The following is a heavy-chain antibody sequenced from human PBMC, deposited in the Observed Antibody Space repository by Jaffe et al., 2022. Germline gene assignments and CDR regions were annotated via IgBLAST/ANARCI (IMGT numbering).Heavy chain of an antibody. CDR3: VRAFGSRGRCDY. V-gene: IGHV5-51*03. Sequence: DVQLVQSGAEVKKPGESLKISCEASGYSFTSYWIGWVRQMPGKGLEWMGIIYPGDFDTRYSPSFQGQVTISADKSIGTAYLQWSSLKASDTAIYYCVRAFGSRGRCDYWGQGTLVTVSS. D-gene: IGHD2-2*01. CDR1: GYSFTSYW. CDR2: IYPGDFDT. J-gene: IGHJ4*02.